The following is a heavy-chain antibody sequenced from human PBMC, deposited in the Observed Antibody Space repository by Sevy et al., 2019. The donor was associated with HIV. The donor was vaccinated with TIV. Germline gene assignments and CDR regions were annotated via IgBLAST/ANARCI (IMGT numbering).Heavy chain of an antibody. V-gene: IGHV3-30-3*01. Sequence: GGSLRLSCAASGFTFSSYAMHWVRQAPGKGLEWVAVISYDGSNKYYAASVKGRFTISRDNSKNTLYLQMNSLRAEDTAVYYCARRRYSSGWENFDYWGQGTLVTVSS. CDR2: ISYDGSNK. CDR1: GFTFSSYA. CDR3: ARRRYSSGWENFDY. J-gene: IGHJ4*02. D-gene: IGHD6-19*01.